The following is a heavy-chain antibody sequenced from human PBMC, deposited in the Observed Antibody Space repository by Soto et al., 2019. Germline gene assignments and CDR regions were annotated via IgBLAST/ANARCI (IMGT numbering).Heavy chain of an antibody. D-gene: IGHD3-10*01. V-gene: IGHV3-33*01. Sequence: GASLRLSCAPSGFTFTSYGMHWLRHAPGKGLEWVAVIWYDGSNKYYADSVKGRFTISRDNSKNTLYLQMNSLRAEDTAVYYCASAWPLLKDAFDIWGQGTMVTVSS. CDR1: GFTFTSYG. J-gene: IGHJ3*02. CDR3: ASAWPLLKDAFDI. CDR2: IWYDGSNK.